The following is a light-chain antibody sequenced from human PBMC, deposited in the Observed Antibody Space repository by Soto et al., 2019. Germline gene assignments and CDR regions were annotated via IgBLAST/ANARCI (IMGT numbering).Light chain of an antibody. J-gene: IGKJ5*01. V-gene: IGKV2-30*01. CDR1: QSLVYSDGDTY. Sequence: VMMAQSPLSLPVTLGQPASISCSTSQSLVYSDGDTYLSWFQQRPGRSPRRLIYKVSNRDSGVPARFSGSGSGTDFALKISRVEAEDVGVYYCMQGTHWPITFGQGTRLEIK. CDR2: KVS. CDR3: MQGTHWPIT.